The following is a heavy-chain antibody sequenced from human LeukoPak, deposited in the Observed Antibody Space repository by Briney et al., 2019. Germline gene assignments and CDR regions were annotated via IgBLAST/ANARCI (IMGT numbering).Heavy chain of an antibody. CDR2: IRYDGSHK. CDR1: GFTFSNFG. D-gene: IGHD3-3*01. CDR3: AKGGSYDPDY. V-gene: IGHV3-30*02. J-gene: IGHJ4*02. Sequence: PGVSLRLSCAASGFTFSNFGMHWVRQAPGKGLEWVTFIRYDGSHKYYADSVKGRFTISRDNSKNTLYLQMNSLRAEDTAVYYCAKGGSYDPDYWGQGTLVTVSS.